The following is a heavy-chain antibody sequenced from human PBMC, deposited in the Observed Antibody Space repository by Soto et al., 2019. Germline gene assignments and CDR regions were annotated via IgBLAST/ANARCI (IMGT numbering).Heavy chain of an antibody. CDR2: INAGNGNT. J-gene: IGHJ5*02. V-gene: IGHV1-3*01. D-gene: IGHD2-21*02. Sequence: ASMKVSCKTAGYTFTSYAMHWVRQAPGQRLDWMGWINAGNGNTKYSQKFQGRVTITRDTSASTAYMELSSLRSEATAVYYCARDISVVVTAINWFDPWGQGTQVTVSS. CDR3: ARDISVVVTAINWFDP. CDR1: GYTFTSYA.